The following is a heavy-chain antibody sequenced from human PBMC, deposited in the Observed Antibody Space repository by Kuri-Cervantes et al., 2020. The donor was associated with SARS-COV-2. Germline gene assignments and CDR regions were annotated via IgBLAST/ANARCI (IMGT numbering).Heavy chain of an antibody. CDR2: VHHTGTT. D-gene: IGHD6-19*01. V-gene: IGHV4-59*01. J-gene: IGHJ2*01. CDR1: GDSISSTY. CDR3: ARGEYSSGWVYWYLDL. Sequence: VSGDSISSTYWNSLRLTPGKALEWIGYVHHTGTTNYSPSLKSRLTISLDTSKSQFSLKLTSVTAADTALYYCARGEYSSGWVYWYLDLWGRGTLVTVSS.